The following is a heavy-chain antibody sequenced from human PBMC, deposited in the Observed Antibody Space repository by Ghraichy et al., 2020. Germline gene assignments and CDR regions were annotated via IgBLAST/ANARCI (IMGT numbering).Heavy chain of an antibody. Sequence: GGSLRLSCAASGFTFSSYAMSWVRQAPGKGLEWVSAISDSGGSTYYADSVKGRFTISRDNSKNTLYLQMNSLRAEDTAVYYCAKDEDYGDRPFDYWGQGTLVTVSS. CDR1: GFTFSSYA. CDR3: AKDEDYGDRPFDY. D-gene: IGHD4-17*01. CDR2: ISDSGGST. V-gene: IGHV3-23*01. J-gene: IGHJ4*02.